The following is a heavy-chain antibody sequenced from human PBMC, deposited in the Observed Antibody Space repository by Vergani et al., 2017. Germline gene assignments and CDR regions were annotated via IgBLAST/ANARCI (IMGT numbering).Heavy chain of an antibody. J-gene: IGHJ6*02. Sequence: EVQLVESGGGLVQPGGSLRLSCAASGFTFSSYAMSWVRQVPGKGLEWVSGISGSGGNKYYANSVKGRFTISRDNSKNTPYLQMNSLRADDTAVYYCAKGVYCSSTSCYEGRGYYYGMGVWGQGTTVTFSS. D-gene: IGHD2-2*01. CDR1: GFTFSSYA. V-gene: IGHV3-23*04. CDR2: ISGSGGNK. CDR3: AKGVYCSSTSCYEGRGYYYGMGV.